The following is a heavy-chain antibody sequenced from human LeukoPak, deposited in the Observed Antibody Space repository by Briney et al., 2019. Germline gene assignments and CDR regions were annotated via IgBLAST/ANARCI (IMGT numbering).Heavy chain of an antibody. CDR1: GFSFDDYA. V-gene: IGHV3-9*01. CDR2: ISWNSDTI. CDR3: AKDLSGTYLAALDY. Sequence: PGRSLRLSCAASGFSFDDYAMHWVGQAPGKGLEWVSGISWNSDTIDYADSVKGRFTISRDNAKNSLYLQMNSLRAEDTALYYCAKDLSGTYLAALDYWGQGTLVTVSS. D-gene: IGHD1-26*01. J-gene: IGHJ4*02.